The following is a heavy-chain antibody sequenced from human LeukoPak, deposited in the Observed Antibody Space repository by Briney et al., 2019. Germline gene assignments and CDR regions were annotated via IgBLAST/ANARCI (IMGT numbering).Heavy chain of an antibody. D-gene: IGHD3-10*01. J-gene: IGHJ5*02. CDR2: IYYSGST. V-gene: IGHV4-30-4*07. CDR1: GGSISSGGYS. CDR3: ARESGLGNWFDP. Sequence: PSETLSLTCAVSGGSISSGGYSWSWIRQPPGKGLEWIGYIYYSGSTYYNPSLKSRVTISVDTSKNQFSLKLNSVTAADTAVYYCARESGLGNWFDPWGQGTLVTVSS.